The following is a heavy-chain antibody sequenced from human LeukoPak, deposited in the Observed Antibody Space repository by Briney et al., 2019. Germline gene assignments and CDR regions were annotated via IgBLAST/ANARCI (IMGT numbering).Heavy chain of an antibody. J-gene: IGHJ4*02. CDR3: ARARGGSGSYYTPYYFDY. CDR1: GYTFTGYY. CDR2: INPNSGGT. Sequence: ASVKVSCKASGYTFTGYYMHWVRQAPGQGLEWMGWINPNSGGTNYAQKFQGRVTMTRDTSISTDYMELSRLRSDDTAVYCRARARGGSGSYYTPYYFDYWGQGTLVTVSS. V-gene: IGHV1-2*02. D-gene: IGHD3-10*01.